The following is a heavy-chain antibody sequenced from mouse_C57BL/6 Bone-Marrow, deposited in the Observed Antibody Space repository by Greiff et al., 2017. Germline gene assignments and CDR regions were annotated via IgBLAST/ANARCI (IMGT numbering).Heavy chain of an antibody. CDR3: ARGGTDWYFDF. CDR1: GYTFTSYG. D-gene: IGHD3-3*01. V-gene: IGHV1-81*01. J-gene: IGHJ1*03. CDR2: IYPRSGNT. Sequence: VQLQQSGAELARPGASVKLSCKASGYTFTSYGISWVKQRTGQGLEWIGEIYPRSGNTYYNEKFKGKATLTADKSSSTAYMELRSLTSEDSAVYFCARGGTDWYFDFWGTGTTVTVSS.